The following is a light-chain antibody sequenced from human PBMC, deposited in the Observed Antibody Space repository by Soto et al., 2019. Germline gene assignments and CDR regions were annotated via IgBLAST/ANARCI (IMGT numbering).Light chain of an antibody. CDR1: QSVSSN. CDR2: GAS. J-gene: IGKJ2*01. V-gene: IGKV3-15*01. CDR3: QQYNSWPPYT. Sequence: EIVMTQSPATLSVSPGERATFSCRASQSVSSNLAWYQQKPGQAPRLLIYGASTRATGIPARFSGSGSGTEFTLTISSLQSEDFAVYYCQQYNSWPPYTFGQGTKLEIK.